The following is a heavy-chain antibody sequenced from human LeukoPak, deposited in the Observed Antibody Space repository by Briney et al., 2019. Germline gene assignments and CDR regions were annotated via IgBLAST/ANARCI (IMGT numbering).Heavy chain of an antibody. Sequence: GGSLRLSCAASGFTFSSYAMSWVRQAPGKGLEWVSAISGGGGSTYYADSVKGRFTISRDNSKNTLYLQMNSLRAEDTAVYYCANKLPSKKLVWYGMDVWGQGTTVTVSS. V-gene: IGHV3-23*01. CDR1: GFTFSSYA. CDR2: ISGGGGST. CDR3: ANKLPSKKLVWYGMDV. D-gene: IGHD6-6*01. J-gene: IGHJ6*02.